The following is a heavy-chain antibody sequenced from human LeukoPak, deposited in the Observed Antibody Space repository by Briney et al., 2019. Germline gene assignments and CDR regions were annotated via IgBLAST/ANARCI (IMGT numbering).Heavy chain of an antibody. CDR1: GGSISSSSYY. CDR2: IYYSGST. V-gene: IGHV4-39*01. Sequence: PSETLSLTCTVSGGSISSSSYYWGWIRQPPGKGLEWIGSIYYSGSTYYNPSLKSRVTISVDTSKNQFSLKLSSVTAADTAVYYCARHQHGWTIDYWGQGTLVTVSS. CDR3: ARHQHGWTIDY. D-gene: IGHD2-15*01. J-gene: IGHJ4*02.